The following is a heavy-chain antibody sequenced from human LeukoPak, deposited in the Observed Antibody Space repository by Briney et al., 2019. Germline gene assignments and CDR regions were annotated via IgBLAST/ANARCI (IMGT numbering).Heavy chain of an antibody. CDR1: GFSFSSYS. CDR2: ISGSAAHT. Sequence: PGGSLRLSCAASGFSFSSYSINWVRQAPGKGLEWVSGISGSAAHTYYADSVKGRFTISRDNSKNTVYLQVNSLRAEDTALYYCAQDRAYIQFYFWGQGTLVTVSS. D-gene: IGHD5-18*01. V-gene: IGHV3-23*01. J-gene: IGHJ4*02. CDR3: AQDRAYIQFYF.